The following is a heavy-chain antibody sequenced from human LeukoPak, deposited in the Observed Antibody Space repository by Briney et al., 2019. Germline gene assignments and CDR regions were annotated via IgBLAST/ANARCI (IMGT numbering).Heavy chain of an antibody. CDR3: AKDLHSSGWYGGYYYYYYMDV. D-gene: IGHD6-19*01. J-gene: IGHJ6*03. CDR1: GFTFSSYG. V-gene: IGHV3-30*02. Sequence: GGSLRLSCAASGFTFSSYGMHWVRQAPGKGLEWVAFIRYDGSNKYYADSVKGRFTISRDNSKNTLYLQMNSLRAEDTAVYYCAKDLHSSGWYGGYYYYYYMDVWGKGTTVTVSS. CDR2: IRYDGSNK.